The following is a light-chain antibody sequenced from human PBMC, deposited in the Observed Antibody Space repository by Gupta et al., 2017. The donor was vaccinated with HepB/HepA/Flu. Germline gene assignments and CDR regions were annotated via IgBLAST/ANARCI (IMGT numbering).Light chain of an antibody. V-gene: IGKV4-1*01. CDR2: WSS. CDR1: QTVFATSNKKNF. CDR3: QQDFSSPLT. Sequence: EIVMIQSPDSLAVSLGERATISCKSSQTVFATSNKKNFLAWYQQRPGQPPRLVISWSSTRESGVPDRFSGSGSGTEFTLTISSRQPEDVAVYYCQQDFSSPLTFGGGTKVEIK. J-gene: IGKJ4*01.